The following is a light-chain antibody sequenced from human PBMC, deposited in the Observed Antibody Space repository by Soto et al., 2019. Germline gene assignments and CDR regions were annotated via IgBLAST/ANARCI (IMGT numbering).Light chain of an antibody. J-gene: IGKJ1*01. CDR1: QGISSY. V-gene: IGKV1-9*01. CDR3: QQSYSITWT. Sequence: DIQLTQSPSFLSASVGDRVTITCRSSQGISSYLAWYQQKPGKAPKLLIYASSTLLSGVPSRFSGSGSGTEFTLTISRLQPEDFATYYCQQSYSITWTFGQGTKVDI. CDR2: ASS.